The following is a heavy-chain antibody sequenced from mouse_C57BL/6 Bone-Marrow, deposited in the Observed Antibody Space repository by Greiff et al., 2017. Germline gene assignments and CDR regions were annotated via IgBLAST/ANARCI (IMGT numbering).Heavy chain of an antibody. CDR3: ARPMPRVRTWFAY. CDR2: ISSGSSTI. J-gene: IGHJ3*01. D-gene: IGHD6-1*01. Sequence: DVHLVESGGGLVKPGGSLKLSCAASGFTFSDYGMHWVRQAPEKGLEWVAYISSGSSTIYYADTVKGRFTISRDNAKNTLFLQRTRLRSEDTAMYYCARPMPRVRTWFAYWGQGTLVTVSA. CDR1: GFTFSDYG. V-gene: IGHV5-17*01.